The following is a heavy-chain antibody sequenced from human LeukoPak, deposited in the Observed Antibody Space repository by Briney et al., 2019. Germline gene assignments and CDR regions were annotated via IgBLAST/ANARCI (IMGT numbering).Heavy chain of an antibody. D-gene: IGHD7-27*01. V-gene: IGHV4-59*08. CDR3: ARKNRIADNWGDWDAFDI. CDR2: IYYSGST. Sequence: PSETLSLTCTVSGGSISSYYWSWIRQPPGKGLEWIGYIYYSGSTNYNPSLKSRVTISVDTSKNQFSLKLSSVTAADTAAYYCARKNRIADNWGDWDAFDIWGQGTMVTVSS. CDR1: GGSISSYY. J-gene: IGHJ3*02.